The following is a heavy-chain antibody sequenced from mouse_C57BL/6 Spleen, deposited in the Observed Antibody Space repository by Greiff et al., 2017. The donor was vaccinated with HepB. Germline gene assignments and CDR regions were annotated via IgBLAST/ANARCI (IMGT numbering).Heavy chain of an antibody. V-gene: IGHV5-17*01. CDR1: GFTFSDYG. Sequence: EVMLVESGGGLVKPGGSLKLSCAASGFTFSDYGMHWVRQAPEKGLEWVAYISSGSSTIYYADTVKGRFTISRDNAKNTLFLQMTSLRSEETAMYYCARDGIYAMDYWGQGTSVTVSS. CDR3: ARDGIYAMDY. CDR2: ISSGSSTI. D-gene: IGHD2-1*01. J-gene: IGHJ4*01.